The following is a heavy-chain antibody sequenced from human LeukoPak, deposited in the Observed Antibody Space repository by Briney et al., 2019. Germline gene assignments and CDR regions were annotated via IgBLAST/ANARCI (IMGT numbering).Heavy chain of an antibody. CDR3: ARTLLPTRGCRPYYFDY. V-gene: IGHV4-39*01. CDR1: GGSISSSSYY. Sequence: SETLSLTCTVSGGSISSSSYYWGWIRQPPGKGLEWIGSIYYSGSTYYNPSLKSRAAISVDTSKNQFSLKLSSVTAADTAVYYCARTLLPTRGCRPYYFDYWGQGTLVTVSS. CDR2: IYYSGST. D-gene: IGHD2-15*01. J-gene: IGHJ4*02.